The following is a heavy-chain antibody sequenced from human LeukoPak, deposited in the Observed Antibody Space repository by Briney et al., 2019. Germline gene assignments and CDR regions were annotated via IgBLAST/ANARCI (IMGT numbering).Heavy chain of an antibody. V-gene: IGHV3-9*01. CDR3: AKGYGDYVRFGAFDI. Sequence: GGSLRLSCAASGFTFDDYAMHWVRQAPGKGLEWVSGISWNSGSIGYADSVKGRFTISRDNAKNSLYLQMNSLRAEDTALYYCAKGYGDYVRFGAFDIWGQGTMVTVSS. D-gene: IGHD4-17*01. J-gene: IGHJ3*02. CDR1: GFTFDDYA. CDR2: ISWNSGSI.